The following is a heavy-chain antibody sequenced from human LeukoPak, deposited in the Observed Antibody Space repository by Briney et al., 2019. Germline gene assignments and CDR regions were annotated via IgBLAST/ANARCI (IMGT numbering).Heavy chain of an antibody. CDR2: MNPDSGNT. Sequence: ASVKVSCKASGYTFTSYYMHWVRQAPGQGLEWMGWMNPDSGNTGYAQKLQGRVTMTTDTSTSTAYMELRSLRSDDTAVYYCASSNGYYDSSGYELGAFDIWGQGTMVTVSS. D-gene: IGHD3-22*01. J-gene: IGHJ3*02. CDR3: ASSNGYYDSSGYELGAFDI. V-gene: IGHV1-18*04. CDR1: GYTFTSYY.